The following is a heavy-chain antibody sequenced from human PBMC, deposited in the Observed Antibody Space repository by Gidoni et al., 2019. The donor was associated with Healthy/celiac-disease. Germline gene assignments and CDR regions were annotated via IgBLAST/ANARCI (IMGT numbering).Heavy chain of an antibody. J-gene: IGHJ4*02. CDR1: GFTFSNAW. Sequence: EVQLVESGGGLVTPGGSLRLSFAASGFTFSNAWMGWVRQAPGKGLEWVGRIKSKTDGGKTDYAAPVKGRFTISRDDSKNTLYLQMNSLKTEDTAVYYCTTGFYDSSGYYRDYWGQGTLVTVSS. CDR3: TTGFYDSSGYYRDY. CDR2: IKSKTDGGKT. V-gene: IGHV3-15*01. D-gene: IGHD3-22*01.